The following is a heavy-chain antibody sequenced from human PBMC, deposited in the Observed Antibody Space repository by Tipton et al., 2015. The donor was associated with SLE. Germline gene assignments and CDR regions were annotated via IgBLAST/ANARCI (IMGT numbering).Heavy chain of an antibody. Sequence: TLSLTCTVSGGSIGSHYFSWIRQPPGKGLEWIGYISYSGGTNYNPSLKSRVILSSDMAKNQFSLKMNSVTAADTAVYYCARRILWYIDLWGRGALVTVSS. J-gene: IGHJ2*01. CDR1: GGSIGSHY. CDR3: ARRILWYIDL. CDR2: ISYSGGT. V-gene: IGHV4-59*08.